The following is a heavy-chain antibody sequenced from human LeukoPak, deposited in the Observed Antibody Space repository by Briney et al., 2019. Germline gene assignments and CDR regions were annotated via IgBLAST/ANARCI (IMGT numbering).Heavy chain of an antibody. J-gene: IGHJ3*02. CDR1: GYTFTSYG. Sequence: GASVKVSCKASGYTFTSYGISWVRQAPGQGLEWMGWISAYNGNTNYAQKLQGRVTMTTDTSTSTAYMELRSLRSEDTAVYYCASNLRRRWHYDSSGYYYDAFDIWGQGTMVTVSS. D-gene: IGHD3-22*01. CDR3: ASNLRRRWHYDSSGYYYDAFDI. V-gene: IGHV1-18*01. CDR2: ISAYNGNT.